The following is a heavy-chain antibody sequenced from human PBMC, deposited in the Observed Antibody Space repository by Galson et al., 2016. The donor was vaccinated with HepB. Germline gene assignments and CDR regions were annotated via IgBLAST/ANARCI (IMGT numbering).Heavy chain of an antibody. CDR3: ARRYNWNDTLFDY. CDR2: ISYSGST. V-gene: IGHV4-39*01. Sequence: TLSLTCTVSGDSISSTSYYLGWIRQPPGKGLEWIGSISYSGSTYYNPSLKSRVTISANTSNKQFSLKLSPVTAADTAVYYCARRYNWNDTLFDYWGQGTLVTVSS. CDR1: GDSISSTSYY. J-gene: IGHJ4*02. D-gene: IGHD1-1*01.